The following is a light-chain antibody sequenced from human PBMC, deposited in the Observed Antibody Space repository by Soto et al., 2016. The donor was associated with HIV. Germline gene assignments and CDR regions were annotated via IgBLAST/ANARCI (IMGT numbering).Light chain of an antibody. V-gene: IGLV3-21*03. J-gene: IGLJ2*01. CDR3: QVWDGTSDHPV. Sequence: SYELTQSPSVSVAPGTTARISCGGNNIETKAVHWYQQKPGRAPVLVVHDDGVRPSGIPERFSGSNSGNLATLTISRVEAGDEATYFCQVWDGTSDHPVFGGGTKVTVL. CDR1: NIETKA. CDR2: DDG.